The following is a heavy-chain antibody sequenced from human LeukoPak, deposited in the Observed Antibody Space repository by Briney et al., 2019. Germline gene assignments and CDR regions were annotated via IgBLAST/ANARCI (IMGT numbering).Heavy chain of an antibody. J-gene: IGHJ4*02. V-gene: IGHV4-39*01. D-gene: IGHD2-8*01. CDR3: ARRRFVRGPDVVNPFDY. CDR1: GGSISSTFYY. CDR2: INYSGST. Sequence: SETLSLACTVSGGSISSTFYYWGWIRQPPGKGLEWIGSINYSGSTYYNPSLKSRVTISVDTSKNQFSLKLSSVTAADTAVYYCARRRFVRGPDVVNPFDYWGQGTLVTVSS.